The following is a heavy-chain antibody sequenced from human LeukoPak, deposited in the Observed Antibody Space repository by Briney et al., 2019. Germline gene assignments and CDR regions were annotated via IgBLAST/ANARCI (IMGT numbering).Heavy chain of an antibody. CDR2: ISGSGGST. J-gene: IGHJ4*02. V-gene: IGHV3-23*01. CDR1: GFTFSSYA. Sequence: LAGGSLRLSCAASGFTFSSYAMSWVRQAPGEGLEWVSAISGSGGSTYYADSVKGRFTISRDNSKNTLYLQMNSLRAEDTAVYYCAKSEWLRPYYFDYWGQGTLVTVSS. D-gene: IGHD5-12*01. CDR3: AKSEWLRPYYFDY.